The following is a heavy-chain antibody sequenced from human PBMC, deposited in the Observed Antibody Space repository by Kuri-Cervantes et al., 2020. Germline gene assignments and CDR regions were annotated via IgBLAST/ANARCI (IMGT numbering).Heavy chain of an antibody. J-gene: IGHJ4*02. D-gene: IGHD6-19*01. CDR2: IYYSGST. Sequence: SETLSLTCTVSGGSISSGDYYWSWIRQPPGKGLEWIGYIYYSGSTYYNPSLRSRVTISVDTSKSQFSLKLSSVTAADTAVYYCARVGVYSSGWTFDYWGQGTLVTVSS. V-gene: IGHV4-30-4*01. CDR3: ARVGVYSSGWTFDY. CDR1: GGSISSGDYY.